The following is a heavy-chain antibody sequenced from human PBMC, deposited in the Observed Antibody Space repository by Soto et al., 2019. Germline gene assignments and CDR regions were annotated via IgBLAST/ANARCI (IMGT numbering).Heavy chain of an antibody. Sequence: SETLSLTCTVAGVSIVSYYWTWIRQPPGKGLEWIGYVYYTGTTTYSPSLKSRVTISVDTSMNQISLKLSSVTAADTAFYYCARLGGYYQSLDTWGQGTLVTVSS. V-gene: IGHV4-59*08. CDR1: GVSIVSYY. D-gene: IGHD3-22*01. J-gene: IGHJ5*02. CDR3: ARLGGYYQSLDT. CDR2: VYYTGTT.